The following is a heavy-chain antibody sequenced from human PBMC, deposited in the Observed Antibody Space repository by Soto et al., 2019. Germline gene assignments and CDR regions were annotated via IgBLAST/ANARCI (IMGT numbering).Heavy chain of an antibody. CDR1: GFTLSSYA. CDR2: ISKGGSNL. CDR3: ARAEVNYYCSGGSCYPEYFQH. V-gene: IGHV3-30-3*01. J-gene: IGHJ1*01. Sequence: GGSLRLSCAASGFTLSSYAIHWVRQAPGKGLEWVTVISKGGSNLYFADSVKGRFTISRDNSKDTLYLQMNSLRAEDTAVYYCARAEVNYYCSGGSCYPEYFQHWGQGTLVTVSS. D-gene: IGHD2-15*01.